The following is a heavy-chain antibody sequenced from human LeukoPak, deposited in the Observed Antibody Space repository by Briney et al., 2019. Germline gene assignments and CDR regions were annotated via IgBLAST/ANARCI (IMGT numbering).Heavy chain of an antibody. Sequence: GGSLRLSCAASGFTFSSYWMHWVRHAPGKGLVWVSRINTDGSSTSYADSVKGRFTISRDNSKNTLYLQMNSLRAEDTAVYYCAKREQQPDGWNDAFDIWGQGTMVTVSS. V-gene: IGHV3-74*01. D-gene: IGHD6-13*01. CDR1: GFTFSSYW. CDR3: AKREQQPDGWNDAFDI. J-gene: IGHJ3*02. CDR2: INTDGSST.